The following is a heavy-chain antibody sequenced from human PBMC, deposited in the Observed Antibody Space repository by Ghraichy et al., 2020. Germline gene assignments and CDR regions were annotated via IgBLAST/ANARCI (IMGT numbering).Heavy chain of an antibody. CDR1: GGSVSSGSYY. CDR3: ARDRGVGALYGMDV. Sequence: SETLSLTCTVSGGSVSSGSYYWSWIRQPPGKGLEWIGYIYYSGSTNYNPSLKSRVTISVDTSKNQFSLKLSSVTAADTAVYYCARDRGVGALYGMDVWGQGTTVTVSS. CDR2: IYYSGST. D-gene: IGHD1-26*01. J-gene: IGHJ6*02. V-gene: IGHV4-61*01.